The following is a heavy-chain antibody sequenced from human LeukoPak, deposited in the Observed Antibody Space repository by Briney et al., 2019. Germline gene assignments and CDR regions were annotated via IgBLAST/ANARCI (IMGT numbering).Heavy chain of an antibody. CDR3: ARGWRADY. V-gene: IGHV3-48*03. CDR1: GFTFSGYE. Sequence: GGSLRLSCLASGFTFSGYEMNCFRQAPGKGLEWVSYISSSVGTIFHADSVKGRFTISRDNAKNSLYLQMNSLRTEDTAIYYCARGWRADYWGQGTLVTVSS. D-gene: IGHD3-3*01. J-gene: IGHJ4*02. CDR2: ISSSVGTI.